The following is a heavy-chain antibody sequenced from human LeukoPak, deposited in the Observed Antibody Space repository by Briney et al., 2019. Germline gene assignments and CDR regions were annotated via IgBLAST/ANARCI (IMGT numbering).Heavy chain of an antibody. CDR3: ARTINGPDY. D-gene: IGHD4/OR15-4a*01. CDR1: GFTFSSYG. J-gene: IGHJ4*02. Sequence: GRSLRLSCAASGFTFSSYGMHWVRQAPGKGLEWVSSLSDSGSDTYYADSVKGRFTISRDNSKNTLYLQMNTLRAEDTAVYYCARTINGPDYWGQGTLVTVSS. CDR2: LSDSGSDT. V-gene: IGHV3-23*01.